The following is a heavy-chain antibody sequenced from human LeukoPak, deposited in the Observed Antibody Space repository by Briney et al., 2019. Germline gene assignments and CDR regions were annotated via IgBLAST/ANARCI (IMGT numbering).Heavy chain of an antibody. CDR2: IIPILGIA. CDR1: GGTFSSYA. Sequence: SSVTVSFKASGGTFSSYAIRWVRQAPGQGLEWMGRIIPILGIANYAQKFQGRVTITADKATSTAYMELSSLRSEDTAVYYCASLGRITASSPLYYYGIDVWGQGTTVTVSS. D-gene: IGHD6-19*01. V-gene: IGHV1-69*04. CDR3: ASLGRITASSPLYYYGIDV. J-gene: IGHJ6*02.